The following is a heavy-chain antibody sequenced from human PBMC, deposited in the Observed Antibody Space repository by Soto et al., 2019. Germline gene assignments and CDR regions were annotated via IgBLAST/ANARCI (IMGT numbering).Heavy chain of an antibody. Sequence: TSETLSLTCTVSGGSVSRGGSYWSWIRQHPGKGLEWIGYIYDSGTTYYNPSLKSRAIISIDTSKGQFSLKLSSVTAADTAVYYCAIGTGYCTNGVCHLNGMDVWGQGTTVTVSS. CDR1: GGSVSRGGSY. CDR2: IYDSGTT. D-gene: IGHD2-8*01. V-gene: IGHV4-31*03. J-gene: IGHJ6*02. CDR3: AIGTGYCTNGVCHLNGMDV.